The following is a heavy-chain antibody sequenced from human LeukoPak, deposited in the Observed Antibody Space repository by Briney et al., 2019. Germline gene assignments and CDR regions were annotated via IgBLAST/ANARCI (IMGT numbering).Heavy chain of an antibody. CDR1: GGTFSSYT. V-gene: IGHV1-69*04. D-gene: IGHD1-26*01. Sequence: SVKVSCKASGGTFSSYTISWVRQAPGQGLEWMGRIIPILGIANYAQKFQGRVTITADKSTSTAYMELSSLRSEDAAVYYCARENSGSYYRWFNPWGQGTLVTVSS. CDR3: ARENSGSYYRWFNP. J-gene: IGHJ5*02. CDR2: IIPILGIA.